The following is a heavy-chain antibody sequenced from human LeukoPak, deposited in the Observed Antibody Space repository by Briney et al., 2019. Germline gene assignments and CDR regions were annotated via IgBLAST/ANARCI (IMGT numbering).Heavy chain of an antibody. V-gene: IGHV4-34*01. CDR3: ARGWGRAVAGNFY. Sequence: SSETLSLTCAVYGGSLSGYYWSWTRQPPGKGLEWIGEINQSGGTNYNPSLKSRVSISVDTSKSQFSLKLSSVTAADAAVYYCARGWGRAVAGNFYWGRGTPVTVSS. D-gene: IGHD6-19*01. CDR2: INQSGGT. J-gene: IGHJ4*02. CDR1: GGSLSGYY.